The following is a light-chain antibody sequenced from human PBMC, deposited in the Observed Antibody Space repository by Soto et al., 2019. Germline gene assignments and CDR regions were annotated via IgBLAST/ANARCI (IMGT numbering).Light chain of an antibody. V-gene: IGLV1-40*01. CDR1: SSNIGAGYD. CDR3: QSYDNSLSGSYV. CDR2: GNS. J-gene: IGLJ1*01. Sequence: QSVLTQPPSVSGAPGQRVTFSCTGSSSNIGAGYDVHWYQQLPGTAPKLLIYGNSNRPSGVPDRFSGSNSGTSASLAITGLQAEDEADYYCQSYDNSLSGSYVFGTGTKVTVL.